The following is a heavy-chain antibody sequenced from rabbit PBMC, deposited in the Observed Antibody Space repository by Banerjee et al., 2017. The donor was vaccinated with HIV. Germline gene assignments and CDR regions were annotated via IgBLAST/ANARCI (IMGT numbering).Heavy chain of an antibody. CDR2: IYTGSGHT. D-gene: IGHD2-1*01. CDR1: GFSFSSGYD. CDR3: ARGGYDENYFNL. V-gene: IGHV1S40*01. J-gene: IGHJ4*01. Sequence: QSLEESGGGLVQPEGSLTLTCKASGFSFSSGYDMCWVRQAPGKGLEWIGCIYTGSGHTYYASWAKGRFTISKTSSTTVTLQMTSLTAADTATYFCARGGYDENYFNLWGQGTLVTVS.